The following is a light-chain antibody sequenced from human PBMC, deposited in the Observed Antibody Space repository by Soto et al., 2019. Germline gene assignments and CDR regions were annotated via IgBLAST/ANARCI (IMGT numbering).Light chain of an antibody. Sequence: ETVLTQSPGTLSLSPGERATLSCRASQSVSSSYLAWYQQIPGQAPRLLIYGASSRATGIPDRFSGSGSGTYFTLTISRLEPEDFAVYYCQQYGASPPSWTFGQGTKVEIK. CDR1: QSVSSSY. V-gene: IGKV3-20*01. CDR3: QQYGASPPSWT. CDR2: GAS. J-gene: IGKJ1*01.